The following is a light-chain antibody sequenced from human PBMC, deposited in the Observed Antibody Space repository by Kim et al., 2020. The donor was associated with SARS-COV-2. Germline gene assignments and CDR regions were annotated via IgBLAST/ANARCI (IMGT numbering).Light chain of an antibody. J-gene: IGLJ2*01. CDR1: SSGVGGYDY. V-gene: IGLV2-14*03. Sequence: SITIPCTGTSSGVGGYDYVSWYQQHPGKAPKVMIYDVSNRPSGVSNRFSGSKSGNTASLTISGLQAEDEADYYCSSYTSSSTLGVFGGGTQLTVL. CDR2: DVS. CDR3: SSYTSSSTLGV.